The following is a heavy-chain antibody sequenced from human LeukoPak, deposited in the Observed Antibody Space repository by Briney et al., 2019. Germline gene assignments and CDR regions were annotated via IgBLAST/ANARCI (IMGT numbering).Heavy chain of an antibody. CDR1: GYTLTELS. CDR3: ATEVIAGRISDAFDI. J-gene: IGHJ3*02. Sequence: ASVKVSCKVSGYTLTELSMHWVRQAPGKGLEWMGGFDPEDGETIYAQKFQGRVTMTEDTSTDTAYMELSSLRSEDTAVYYCATEVIAGRISDAFDIWGQGTMVTVSS. CDR2: FDPEDGET. D-gene: IGHD2/OR15-2a*01. V-gene: IGHV1-24*01.